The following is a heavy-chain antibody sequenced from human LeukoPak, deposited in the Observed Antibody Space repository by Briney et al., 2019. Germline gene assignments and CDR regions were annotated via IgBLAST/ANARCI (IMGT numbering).Heavy chain of an antibody. CDR1: GFTFSSYG. Sequence: PGRSLRLSCAASGFTFSSYGMHWVRQAPGKGLEWVAVIWYDGSNKYYADSVKGRFTISRDNSKNTLYLQMNSLRAEDTAVYYCARGKAMVIFDYWGRGTLVSVSS. J-gene: IGHJ4*02. D-gene: IGHD5-18*01. V-gene: IGHV3-33*01. CDR2: IWYDGSNK. CDR3: ARGKAMVIFDY.